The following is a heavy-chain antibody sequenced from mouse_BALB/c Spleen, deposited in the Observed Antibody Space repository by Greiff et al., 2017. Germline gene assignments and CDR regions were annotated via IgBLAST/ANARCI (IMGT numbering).Heavy chain of an antibody. V-gene: IGHV5-12-2*01. Sequence: EVKVEESGGGLVQPGGSLKLSCAASGFTFSSYTMSWVRQTPEKRLEWVAYISNGGGSTYYPDTVKGRFTISRDNAKNTLYLQMSSLKSEDTAMYYCAAGTGPMDYWGQGTSVTVSS. CDR3: AAGTGPMDY. J-gene: IGHJ4*01. CDR1: GFTFSSYT. CDR2: ISNGGGST. D-gene: IGHD3-3*01.